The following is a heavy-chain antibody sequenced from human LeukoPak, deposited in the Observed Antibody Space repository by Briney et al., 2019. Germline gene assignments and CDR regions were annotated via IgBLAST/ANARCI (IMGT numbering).Heavy chain of an antibody. J-gene: IGHJ5*02. Sequence: SETLSLTCTVSGGSISSSSYYWGWIRQPPGKELEWIGSIYYSGSTYYNPSLKSRVTMSVDTSKNQFSLKLNSVTAADTAVYYCASLSEYCSAGSCYLGWFDPWGQGTLVTVSS. CDR1: GGSISSSSYY. CDR2: IYYSGST. D-gene: IGHD2-15*01. V-gene: IGHV4-39*07. CDR3: ASLSEYCSAGSCYLGWFDP.